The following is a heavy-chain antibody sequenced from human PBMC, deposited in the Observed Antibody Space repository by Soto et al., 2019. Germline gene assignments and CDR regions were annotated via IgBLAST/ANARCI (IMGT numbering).Heavy chain of an antibody. V-gene: IGHV1-18*01. J-gene: IGHJ4*02. Sequence: QVQLVQSGAEVKKPGASVKVSCKASGYTFTSYGISWVRQAPGQGLEWMGWISAYNGNTNYAQKLQGRVTMTTDPPTSTAYRGLRSLRSDDTAVYYCARARGAIRDFWSVYFPSPHFAYGGQGTLVPVSS. CDR1: GYTFTSYG. D-gene: IGHD3-3*01. CDR2: ISAYNGNT. CDR3: ARARGAIRDFWSVYFPSPHFAY.